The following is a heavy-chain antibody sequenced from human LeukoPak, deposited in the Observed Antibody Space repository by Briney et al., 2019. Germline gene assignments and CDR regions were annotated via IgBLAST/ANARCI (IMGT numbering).Heavy chain of an antibody. CDR1: GFTVSSNY. J-gene: IGHJ3*02. D-gene: IGHD1-14*01. CDR3: ANRKSNAFDI. V-gene: IGHV3-23*01. CDR2: ISGSGGST. Sequence: PGGSLRLSCAASGFTVSSNYMSWVRQAPGKGLEWVSAISGSGGSTYYADSVKGRFTISRDNSKNTLYLQMNSLRAEDTAVYYCANRKSNAFDIWGQGTMVTVSS.